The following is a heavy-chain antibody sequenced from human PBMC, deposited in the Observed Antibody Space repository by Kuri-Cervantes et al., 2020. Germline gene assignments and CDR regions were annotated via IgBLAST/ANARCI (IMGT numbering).Heavy chain of an antibody. D-gene: IGHD4-17*01. Sequence: GGSLRLSCAASGFTFSSYWMSWVRQAPGKGLEWVGFIRSKAYGGTTEYAASVKGRFTISRDDSKSIAYLQMNSLKTEDTAVYYCTRVHYAPRRVTTGGDYWGQGTLVTVSS. CDR3: TRVHYAPRRVTTGGDY. J-gene: IGHJ4*02. V-gene: IGHV3-49*04. CDR2: IRSKAYGGTT. CDR1: GFTFSSYW.